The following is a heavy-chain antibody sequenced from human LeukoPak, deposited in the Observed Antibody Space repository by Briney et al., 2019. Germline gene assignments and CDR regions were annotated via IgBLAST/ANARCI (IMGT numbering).Heavy chain of an antibody. Sequence: SETLSLTCTVSGGSISSYYWSWIRQPPGKGLEWIGYIYYSGSTNYNPSLKSRVTISVDTSKNQFSLKLSSVTAADTAVYYCATLGGRWLLRDYWGQGTLVTVSS. V-gene: IGHV4-59*01. J-gene: IGHJ4*02. CDR3: ATLGGRWLLRDY. CDR1: GGSISSYY. CDR2: IYYSGST. D-gene: IGHD3-3*01.